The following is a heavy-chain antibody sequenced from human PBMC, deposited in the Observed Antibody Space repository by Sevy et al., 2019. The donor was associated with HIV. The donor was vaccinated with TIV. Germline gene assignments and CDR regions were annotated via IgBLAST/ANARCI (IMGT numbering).Heavy chain of an antibody. CDR1: GYTFSSYG. CDR2: ISTYNGDT. Sequence: ASVKVSCKASGYTFSSYGISWVRQAPGQGLEWMGWISTYNGDTNYEQNLQGRVTMTTDTSTTTAYMELRSLSSDDTAVYYCARLELSGSGWYGNGMDVWGQGTTVTVSS. CDR3: ARLELSGSGWYGNGMDV. J-gene: IGHJ6*02. V-gene: IGHV1-18*01. D-gene: IGHD6-19*01.